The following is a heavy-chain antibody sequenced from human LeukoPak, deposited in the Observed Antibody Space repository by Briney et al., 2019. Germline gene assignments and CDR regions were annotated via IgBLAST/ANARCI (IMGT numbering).Heavy chain of an antibody. CDR3: ARSFWEDSSGYLALFDY. CDR1: GFTFSSYS. V-gene: IGHV3-21*01. J-gene: IGHJ4*02. CDR2: ISSSSSSYI. D-gene: IGHD3-22*01. Sequence: PGGSLRLSCAASGFTFSSYSMNWVRQAPGEGLEWVSSISSSSSSYIYYADSVKGRFTISRDNAKNSLYLQMNSLRAEDTAVYYCARSFWEDSSGYLALFDYWGQGTLVAVSS.